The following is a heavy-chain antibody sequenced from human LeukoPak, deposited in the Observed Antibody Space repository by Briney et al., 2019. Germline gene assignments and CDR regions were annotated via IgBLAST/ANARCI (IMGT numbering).Heavy chain of an antibody. Sequence: GGSLRLSCAASGFTFSSYGMHWVRQAPGKGLEWVAVISYDGSNKYYADSVKGRFTISRDNSKNTLYLQMNSLRAEDTAVYYCAPQWLAMYNWFDPWGQGTLVTVSS. CDR1: GFTFSSYG. J-gene: IGHJ5*02. D-gene: IGHD6-19*01. V-gene: IGHV3-30*03. CDR2: ISYDGSNK. CDR3: APQWLAMYNWFDP.